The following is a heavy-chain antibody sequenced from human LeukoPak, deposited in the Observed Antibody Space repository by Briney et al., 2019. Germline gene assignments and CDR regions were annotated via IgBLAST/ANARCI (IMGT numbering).Heavy chain of an antibody. CDR3: AKFFPAYCGGDCYPRAGYFDY. J-gene: IGHJ4*02. D-gene: IGHD2-21*02. CDR1: GFTFSSYA. V-gene: IGHV3-23*01. CDR2: ISGSGGST. Sequence: GGSLRLSCAASGFTFSSYAMSWVRQAPGKGLEWVSAISGSGGSTYYADSVKDRFTISRDNSKNTLYLQMNSLRAEDTAVYYCAKFFPAYCGGDCYPRAGYFDYWGQGTLVTVSS.